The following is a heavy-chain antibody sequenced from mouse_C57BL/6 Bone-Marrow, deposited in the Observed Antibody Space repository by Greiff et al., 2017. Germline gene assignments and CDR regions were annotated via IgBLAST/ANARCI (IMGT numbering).Heavy chain of an antibody. CDR2: IYPGSGST. CDR3: ARRGPTVDDAMDY. D-gene: IGHD1-1*01. Sequence: QVQLQQPGAELVKPGASVKMSCKASGYTFTSYWITWVKQRPGQGLEWIGDIYPGSGSTNYNEKFKSKATLTVDTSSSTAYMQLSSLTSEDSAVYCCARRGPTVDDAMDYWGQGTSVTVAS. CDR1: GYTFTSYW. J-gene: IGHJ4*01. V-gene: IGHV1-55*01.